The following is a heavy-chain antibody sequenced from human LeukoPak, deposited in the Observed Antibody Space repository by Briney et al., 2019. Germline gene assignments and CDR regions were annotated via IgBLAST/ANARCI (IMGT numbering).Heavy chain of an antibody. Sequence: SETLSLTCTVSGGSISSGDYYWSWIRQPPGKGLEWLGYIYYSGSTYYNPSLKSRVTISVDTSKNQFSLKLSSVTAADTAVYYCARGSSYYYDSAWFDPWGQGTLVTVSS. D-gene: IGHD3-22*01. V-gene: IGHV4-30-4*02. CDR1: GGSISSGDYY. CDR3: ARGSSYYYDSAWFDP. J-gene: IGHJ5*02. CDR2: IYYSGST.